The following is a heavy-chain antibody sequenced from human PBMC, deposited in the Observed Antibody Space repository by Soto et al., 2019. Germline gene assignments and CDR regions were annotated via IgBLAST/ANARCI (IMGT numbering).Heavy chain of an antibody. CDR1: GGSISSSSYF. Sequence: SETLSLTCPVSGGSISSSSYFWGWIRQPPGKGLEWIGSIYYSGSTYYNPSLKSRVTVSVDTSKNQFSLKLSSVTAADTAVYYCARHDYGGFGLWGQGTLVTVSS. CDR2: IYYSGST. J-gene: IGHJ4*02. CDR3: ARHDYGGFGL. D-gene: IGHD4-17*01. V-gene: IGHV4-39*01.